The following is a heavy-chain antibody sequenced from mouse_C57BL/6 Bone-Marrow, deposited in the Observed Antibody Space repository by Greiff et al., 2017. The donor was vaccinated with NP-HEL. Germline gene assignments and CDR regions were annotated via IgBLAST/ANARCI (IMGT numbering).Heavy chain of an antibody. CDR1: GYTFTDYY. CDR3: ARGGVTTGFAY. J-gene: IGHJ3*01. D-gene: IGHD2-2*01. Sequence: QVHVKQSGAELVRPGASVKLSCKASGYTFTDYYINWVKQRPGQGLEWIARIYPGSGNTYYNEKFKGKATLTAEKSSSTAYMQLSSLTSEDSAVYFCARGGVTTGFAYWGQGTLVTVSA. CDR2: IYPGSGNT. V-gene: IGHV1-76*01.